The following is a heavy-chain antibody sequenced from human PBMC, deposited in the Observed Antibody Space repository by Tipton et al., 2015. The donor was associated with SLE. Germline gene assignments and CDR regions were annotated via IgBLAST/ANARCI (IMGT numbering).Heavy chain of an antibody. CDR3: ARDSDYYYMDV. D-gene: IGHD3-10*01. Sequence: SLRLSCAASGFTVNTNYMGWVRQAPGKGLEWVSVIYSGGITYYADSVKGRFTISRHNSKNTLYLQMNSLRAEDTAVYYCARDSDYYYMDVWGKGTPVTVSS. V-gene: IGHV3-53*04. J-gene: IGHJ6*03. CDR2: IYSGGIT. CDR1: GFTVNTNY.